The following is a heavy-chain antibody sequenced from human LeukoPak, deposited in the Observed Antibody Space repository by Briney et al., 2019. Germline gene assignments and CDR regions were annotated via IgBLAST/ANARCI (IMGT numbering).Heavy chain of an antibody. V-gene: IGHV3-23*01. CDR1: GFTFSSYA. CDR3: ARDPNLYSGTYDTY. D-gene: IGHD1-26*01. Sequence: PGGSLRLSCAASGFTFSSYAMSWVRQAPGKGLEWVSAISGSGGSTSYADSVKGRFTISRDNSKNTLYLQMNSLRAEDTAVYYCARDPNLYSGTYDTYWGQGTLVTVSS. J-gene: IGHJ4*02. CDR2: ISGSGGST.